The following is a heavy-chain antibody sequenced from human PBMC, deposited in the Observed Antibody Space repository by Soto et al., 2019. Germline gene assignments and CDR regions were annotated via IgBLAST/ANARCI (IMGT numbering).Heavy chain of an antibody. D-gene: IGHD2-2*01. V-gene: IGHV1-69*08. J-gene: IGHJ6*03. CDR1: GGTFSSYT. Sequence: QVQLVQSGAEVKKPGSSVKVSCKASGGTFSSYTISWVRQAPGQGLEWMGRIIPILGIANYAQKFQGSVTITADKSTSTADMELSSLRSEDTAVYYCARDLYEDIVVVPAAIEPSDYYYMDVWGKGTTVTVSS. CDR2: IIPILGIA. CDR3: ARDLYEDIVVVPAAIEPSDYYYMDV.